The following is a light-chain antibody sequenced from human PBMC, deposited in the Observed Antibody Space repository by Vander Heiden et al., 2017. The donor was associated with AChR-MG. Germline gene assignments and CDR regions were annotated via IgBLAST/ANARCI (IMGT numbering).Light chain of an antibody. Sequence: QSALTQPASVSGSPGQSITIPCTGTSSDVGSYNLVSWCRQHPGKAPKLMIYDVSNRPSGVSTRFSGTKSGNTASLTISGLQAEDEDDYYGCSYAGSSTVVFGGGTKLTVL. CDR2: DVS. V-gene: IGLV2-23*02. J-gene: IGLJ2*01. CDR3: CSYAGSSTVV. CDR1: SSDVGSYNL.